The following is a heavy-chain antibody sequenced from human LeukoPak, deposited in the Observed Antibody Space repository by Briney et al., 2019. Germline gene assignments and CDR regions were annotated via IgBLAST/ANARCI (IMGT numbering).Heavy chain of an antibody. CDR3: ARVPSSGQWLAFDC. J-gene: IGHJ4*02. CDR1: GFTFSSYS. Sequence: GGSLRLSCAASGFTFSSYSMNWVRQAPGKGLEWVSSISSSSSYIYYADSVKGRFTISRDSSKNTLYLQMNSLRPEDTAVYYCARVPSSGQWLAFDCWGQGTLVTVSS. D-gene: IGHD6-19*01. V-gene: IGHV3-21*04. CDR2: ISSSSSYI.